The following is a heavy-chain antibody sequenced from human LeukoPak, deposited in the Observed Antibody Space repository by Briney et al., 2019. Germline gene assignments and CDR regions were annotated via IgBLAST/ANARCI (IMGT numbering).Heavy chain of an antibody. CDR2: IYYSGST. D-gene: IGHD3-10*01. V-gene: IGHV4-59*08. J-gene: IGHJ6*02. Sequence: SETLSLTCTVSGGSISSYYWSWIRQPSGKGLEWIGYIYYSGSTNYNPSLKSRVTISVDTSKNQFSLKLSSVTAADTAVYYCARFYGSGSYYNSYYYYYGMDVWGQGTTVTVSS. CDR3: ARFYGSGSYYNSYYYYYGMDV. CDR1: GGSISSYY.